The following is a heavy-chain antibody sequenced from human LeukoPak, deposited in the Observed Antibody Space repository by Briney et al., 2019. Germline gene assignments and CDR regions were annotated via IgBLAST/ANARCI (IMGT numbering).Heavy chain of an antibody. CDR2: ISYDGSNK. J-gene: IGHJ4*02. CDR1: GFTFSSHS. D-gene: IGHD6-13*01. CDR3: ARETPSSGSWYIDY. V-gene: IGHV3-30-3*01. Sequence: GGSLRLSCAASGFTFSSHSMHWVRQAPGEGLEWVAVISYDGSNKYYADSVKGRFTISRDNSKNTLYLQMNSLRAEDTAVYYCARETPSSGSWYIDYWGQGTLVTVSS.